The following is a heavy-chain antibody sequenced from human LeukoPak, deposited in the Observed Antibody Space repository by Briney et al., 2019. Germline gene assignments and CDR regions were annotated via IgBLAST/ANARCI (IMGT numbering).Heavy chain of an antibody. CDR1: GGSFSGYY. CDR2: INHSGST. CDR3: ARIKAARIFGVANYYYYYYMDV. D-gene: IGHD3-3*01. J-gene: IGHJ6*03. Sequence: SETLSLTCAVYGGSFSGYYWSWIRQPPGKGLEWIGEINHSGSTNYNPSLESRVTISVDTSKNQFSLKLSSVTAADTAVYYCARIKAARIFGVANYYYYYYMDVWGKGTTVTVSS. V-gene: IGHV4-34*01.